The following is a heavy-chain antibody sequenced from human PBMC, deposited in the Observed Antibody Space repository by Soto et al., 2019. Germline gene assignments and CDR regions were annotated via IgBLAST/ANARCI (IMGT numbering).Heavy chain of an antibody. J-gene: IGHJ4*02. V-gene: IGHV4-31*03. D-gene: IGHD3-3*01. CDR1: GGSISSDGYY. CDR2: IYYSGST. CDR3: ARGAHDFWSGYLDY. Sequence: PSETLSLTCTVSGGSISSDGYYWSWIRQHPGKGLEWIGYIYYSGSTYYNPSLKSRVTISVDTSKNQFSLKLSSVTAADTAVYYCARGAHDFWSGYLDYWGQGTLVTVSS.